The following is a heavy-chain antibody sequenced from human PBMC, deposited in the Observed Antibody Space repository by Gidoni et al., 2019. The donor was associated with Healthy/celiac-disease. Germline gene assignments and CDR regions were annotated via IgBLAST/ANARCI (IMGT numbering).Heavy chain of an antibody. V-gene: IGHV3-13*01. CDR1: GLTFSSYD. D-gene: IGHD3-3*01. CDR2: IGTAGDT. CDR3: ARSTRRFSFGPDV. J-gene: IGHJ6*02. Sequence: EVQLVESGGGLVQPGGSLRLSCAASGLTFSSYDMHWVRQATGKGLEWVSAIGTAGDTYYPGSVKGRFTISRENAKNSLYLQMNSLRAGDTAVYYCARSTRRFSFGPDVWGQGTTVTVSS.